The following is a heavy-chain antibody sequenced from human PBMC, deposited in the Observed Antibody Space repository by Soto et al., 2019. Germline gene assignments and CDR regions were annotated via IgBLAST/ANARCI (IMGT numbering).Heavy chain of an antibody. CDR1: GGSISSGGYS. Sequence: SETLSLTCAVSGGSISSGGYSWSWIRQPPGKGLEWIGYIYHSGSTYYNPSLKSRVTISVDRSKNQFSLKLSSVTAADTAVYYCARWWMYAPNWFDPWGQGTQVTVSS. V-gene: IGHV4-30-2*01. CDR3: ARWWMYAPNWFDP. D-gene: IGHD2-8*01. J-gene: IGHJ5*02. CDR2: IYHSGST.